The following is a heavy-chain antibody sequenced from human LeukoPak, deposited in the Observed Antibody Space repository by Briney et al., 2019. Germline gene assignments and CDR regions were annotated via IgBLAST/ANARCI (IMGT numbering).Heavy chain of an antibody. D-gene: IGHD3-22*01. Sequence: SETLSLTCTVSGGSISSYYWSWIRQPAGKGLEWIGRIYTSGSTNYNPSLKSRVTISVDTSKNQFSLKLSSVTAADTAVYYCARDGYDSSGYYFDYWGQGTLVTVSS. CDR1: GGSISSYY. V-gene: IGHV4-4*07. CDR3: ARDGYDSSGYYFDY. CDR2: IYTSGST. J-gene: IGHJ4*02.